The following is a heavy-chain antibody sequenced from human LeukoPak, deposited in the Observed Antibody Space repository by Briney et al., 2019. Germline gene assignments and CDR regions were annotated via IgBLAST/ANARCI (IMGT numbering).Heavy chain of an antibody. J-gene: IGHJ6*04. V-gene: IGHV3-30*04. CDR2: ISHDGINR. CDR3: AELGITMIGGV. Sequence: GGSLRLSCAASGFTFSSYFMHWVRQTPGKGLEWVAIISHDGINRYYADSVKGRFTISRDNSKNTLFLQMNSLRAEDTAVYYCAELGITMIGGVWGKGTTVTISS. D-gene: IGHD3-10*02. CDR1: GFTFSSYF.